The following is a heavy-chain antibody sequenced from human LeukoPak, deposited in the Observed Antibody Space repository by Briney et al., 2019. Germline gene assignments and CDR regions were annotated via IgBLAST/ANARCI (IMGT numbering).Heavy chain of an antibody. CDR3: ARSAGGGWLHPTKFDS. CDR2: IKQDGSEK. CDR1: GFTFSSYW. Sequence: GGSLRLSCAASGFTFSSYWMSWVRQAPGKGLEWVANIKQDGSEKYYVDSVKGRFTISRDNAKNSLYLQMNSLRAEDTAVYYWARSAGGGWLHPTKFDSGGQGTLVTVSS. D-gene: IGHD5-24*01. V-gene: IGHV3-7*03. J-gene: IGHJ4*02.